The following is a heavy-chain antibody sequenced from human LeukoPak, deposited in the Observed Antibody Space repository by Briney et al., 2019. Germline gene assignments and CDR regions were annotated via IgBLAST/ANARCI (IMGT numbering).Heavy chain of an antibody. CDR3: ARGRWNPYYYYMDV. CDR1: GFSVSNIY. CDR2: LKYNGVT. J-gene: IGHJ6*03. V-gene: IGHV3-53*01. Sequence: GGSLRLSCEASGFSVSNIYMSWVRQAPGKGLEWVALLKYNGVTYYADSLKGRFTISRDNSKNTLSLQMNSLRGDDTAVYYCARGRWNPYYYYMDVWGKGTTVTVSS. D-gene: IGHD1-1*01.